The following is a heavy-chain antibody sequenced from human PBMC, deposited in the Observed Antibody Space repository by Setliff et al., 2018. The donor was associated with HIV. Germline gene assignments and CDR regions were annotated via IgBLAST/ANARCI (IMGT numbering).Heavy chain of an antibody. CDR3: ARAPSWQRQVDF. CDR2: ISYDGNYK. J-gene: IGHJ4*02. Sequence: GGSLRLSCAASGFTFSDCSMNWVRQAPGKGLEWVAVISYDGNYKYYSDSVKGRFTISRDNSKNTLYLQMDSLRPKDTAAYYCARAPSWQRQVDFWGQGTLVTVSS. D-gene: IGHD6-25*01. CDR1: GFTFSDCS. V-gene: IGHV3-30*03.